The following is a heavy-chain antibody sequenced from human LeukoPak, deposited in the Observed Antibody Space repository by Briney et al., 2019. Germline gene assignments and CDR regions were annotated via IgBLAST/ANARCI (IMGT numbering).Heavy chain of an antibody. Sequence: SETLSLTCTVSGGSISSYYWSWIRQPPGKGLEWIGYIYYSGSTNYNPSLKSRVTISVDTSKNQFSLKLSSVTAADTAVYYCARAPFESSWYYFDYWGRGTLVTVSS. D-gene: IGHD6-13*01. CDR2: IYYSGST. J-gene: IGHJ4*02. CDR3: ARAPFESSWYYFDY. CDR1: GGSISSYY. V-gene: IGHV4-59*01.